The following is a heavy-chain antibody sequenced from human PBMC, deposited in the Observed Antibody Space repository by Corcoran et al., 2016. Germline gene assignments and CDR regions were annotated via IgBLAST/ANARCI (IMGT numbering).Heavy chain of an antibody. D-gene: IGHD1-20*01. CDR1: GYTFTGYY. CDR2: INPNSGGT. V-gene: IGHV1-2*02. Sequence: QVQLVPSGAEVKKPGASVKVSCKASGYTFTGYYMHWVRQAPGQGLEWMGWINPNSGGTNYAQKFQGRVTMTRDTSISTAYMELSRLRSADTAVYDCARDPYNWNYFDYWGQGTLVTVSS. J-gene: IGHJ4*02. CDR3: ARDPYNWNYFDY.